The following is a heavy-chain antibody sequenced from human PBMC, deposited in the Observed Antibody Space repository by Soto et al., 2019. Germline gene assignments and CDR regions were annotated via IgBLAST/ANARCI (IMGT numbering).Heavy chain of an antibody. CDR3: AKGVDDYVWGSYRPFDY. D-gene: IGHD3-16*02. CDR2: ISGSGGST. V-gene: IGHV3-23*01. CDR1: GFTFSSYA. J-gene: IGHJ4*02. Sequence: EVQLLESGGGLVQPGGSLRLSCAASGFTFSSYAMSWVRQAPGKGLEWVSAISGSGGSTYYADSVKGRFTISRDNSKNTLYLQMNSLRAEDTAVYYCAKGVDDYVWGSYRPFDYWGQGTLVTVSS.